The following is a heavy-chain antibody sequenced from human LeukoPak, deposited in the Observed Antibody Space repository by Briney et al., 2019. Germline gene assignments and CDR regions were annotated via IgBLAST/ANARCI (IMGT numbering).Heavy chain of an antibody. D-gene: IGHD6-13*01. CDR1: GGSFSGYY. CDR2: ISHSGST. Sequence: PSETLSLTCAVYGGSFSGYYWSWIRQPPGKGLEWIGEISHSGSTNYNPSLKSRVTISVDTSKNQFSLKLSPVTAADTAMYYCVRGGAAAGYTIEYFQHWGQGTLVTVSS. J-gene: IGHJ1*01. V-gene: IGHV4-34*01. CDR3: VRGGAAAGYTIEYFQH.